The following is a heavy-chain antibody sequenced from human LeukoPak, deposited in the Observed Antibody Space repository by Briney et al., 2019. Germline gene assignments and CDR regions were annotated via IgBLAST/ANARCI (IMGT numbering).Heavy chain of an antibody. D-gene: IGHD3-22*01. CDR2: IYSGGST. J-gene: IGHJ4*02. Sequence: GGSLRLSCAASGFTVSSNYMSWVRQAPGKGLEWVSVIYSGGSTYYADSVKGRFTISRDNSKNTLYLQMNSLRAEDTAVYYCAKDFVTMIVVGVFDYWGQGTLVAVSS. CDR1: GFTVSSNY. CDR3: AKDFVTMIVVGVFDY. V-gene: IGHV3-53*01.